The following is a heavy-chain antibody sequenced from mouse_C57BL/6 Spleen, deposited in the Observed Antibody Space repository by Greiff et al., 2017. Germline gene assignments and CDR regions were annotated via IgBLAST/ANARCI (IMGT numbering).Heavy chain of an antibody. CDR1: GYSFTGYF. CDR3: ARRYDGFYYAMDY. J-gene: IGHJ4*01. CDR2: INPYNGDT. V-gene: IGHV1-20*01. D-gene: IGHD2-3*01. Sequence: EVQLQQSGPELVKPGDSVKISCKASGYSFTGYFMNWVMQSHGKSLEWIGRINPYNGDTFYNQKFKGKATLTVDKSSSTAHLELRSLTSEDSAVYYCARRYDGFYYAMDYWGQGTSVTVSS.